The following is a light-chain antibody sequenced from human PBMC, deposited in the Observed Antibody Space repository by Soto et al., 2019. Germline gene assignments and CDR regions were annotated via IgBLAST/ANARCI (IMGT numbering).Light chain of an antibody. J-gene: IGLJ3*02. CDR2: EVS. Sequence: QSALTQPPSASGSPGQSVTISCTGTSSDVGRYNYVSWYQHHPGKAPKLMIFEVSKWPSGVPDRFSGSKSGNTASLTVSGLQAEDEADYYCSSYGGSNNLVFGGGTKVTVL. CDR3: SSYGGSNNLV. V-gene: IGLV2-8*01. CDR1: SSDVGRYNY.